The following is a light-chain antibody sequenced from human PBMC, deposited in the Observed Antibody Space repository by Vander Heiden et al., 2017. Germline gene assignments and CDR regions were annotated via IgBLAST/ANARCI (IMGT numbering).Light chain of an antibody. CDR1: QSISSW. J-gene: IGKJ2*01. CDR3: QQYNSYSSGYT. Sequence: DIQLTQSPSTLSASVGDRVTITCRASQSISSWLAWYQQKPGKAPKLLIYKASSLESGVPSRFSGSGSGTEFTLTISSRQPDDFATYYCQQYNSYSSGYTFGQGTKLEIK. CDR2: KAS. V-gene: IGKV1-5*03.